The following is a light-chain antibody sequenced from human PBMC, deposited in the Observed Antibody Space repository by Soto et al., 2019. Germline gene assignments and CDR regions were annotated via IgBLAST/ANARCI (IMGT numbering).Light chain of an antibody. CDR3: QQYVSSPPWR. CDR2: GAS. V-gene: IGKV3-20*01. J-gene: IGKJ1*01. Sequence: EIVLTQSPGTLSLSPGERATLSCRASQSVSSSYLAWYQQKPGQAPRLLIYGASSRATGIPDRFSGSGSGTAFTLTISRLEPEDFALYYCQQYVSSPPWRFGQGTKVEIK. CDR1: QSVSSSY.